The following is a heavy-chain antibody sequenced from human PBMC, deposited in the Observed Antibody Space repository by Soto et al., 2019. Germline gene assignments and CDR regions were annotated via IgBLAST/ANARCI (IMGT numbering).Heavy chain of an antibody. CDR2: TYYRSRWYN. J-gene: IGHJ6*03. CDR3: AATTSLQSYYMHV. V-gene: IGHV6-1*01. D-gene: IGHD1-7*01. Sequence: SQTLSRTCALSGGSVSSNSAAWNWIRQSPSRGLEWLGRTYYRSRWYNDYAVSVKSRITVNPDTSKNQFSLHLNSVTPEDTALYYCAATTSLQSYYMHVWDKGPTVTVSS. CDR1: GGSVSSNSAA.